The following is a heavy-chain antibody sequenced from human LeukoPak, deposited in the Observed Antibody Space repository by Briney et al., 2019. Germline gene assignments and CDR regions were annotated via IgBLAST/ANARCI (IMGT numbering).Heavy chain of an antibody. V-gene: IGHV3-66*01. CDR3: ARDRGGSYLQGYFLH. J-gene: IGHJ1*01. CDR1: GFTFSSYA. CDR2: LYPGGST. Sequence: GGSLRLSCAASGFTFSSYAMSWVRQAPGKGLELVSVLYPGGSTYIADSVKGRFSISRDNSNNTLNLQMNSLRVEDTAVYYCARDRGGSYLQGYFLHWGQGSLVIVSS. D-gene: IGHD1-26*01.